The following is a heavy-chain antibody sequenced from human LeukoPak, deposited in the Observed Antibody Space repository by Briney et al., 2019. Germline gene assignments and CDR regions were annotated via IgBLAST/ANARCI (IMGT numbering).Heavy chain of an antibody. Sequence: PGGSLRLSCAAPRFTLSTYCMSWVRQAPGKGLEWVAHIKQDGSQEYYVDSVKGRFTISRDSAKNSLYLQMNSLRAEDTAVYYCVRGVPYDSWSGPHYSDYWGQGTLVTVSS. CDR2: IKQDGSQE. D-gene: IGHD3-3*01. V-gene: IGHV3-7*01. CDR1: RFTLSTYC. J-gene: IGHJ4*02. CDR3: VRGVPYDSWSGPHYSDY.